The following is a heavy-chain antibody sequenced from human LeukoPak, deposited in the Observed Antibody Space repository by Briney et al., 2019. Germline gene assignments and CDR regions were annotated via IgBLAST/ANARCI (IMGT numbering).Heavy chain of an antibody. V-gene: IGHV1-3*01. CDR2: INAGNGNT. D-gene: IGHD1-26*01. CDR1: GYTFTSYA. Sequence: GASVKVSCKAPGYTFTSYAMHWVRQAPGQRLEWMGWINAGNGNTKYSQKFQGRVTITRDTSASTAYMELSSLRSEDTAVYYCARAWWDGHEGGDFDYWGQGTLVTVSS. J-gene: IGHJ4*02. CDR3: ARAWWDGHEGGDFDY.